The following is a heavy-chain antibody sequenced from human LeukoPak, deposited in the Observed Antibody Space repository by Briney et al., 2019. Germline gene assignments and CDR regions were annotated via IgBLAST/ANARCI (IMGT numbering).Heavy chain of an antibody. CDR1: GFTFSSYG. CDR3: ARRRLDCSGGICYGDFDY. J-gene: IGHJ4*02. D-gene: IGHD2-15*01. Sequence: GGSLRLSCATYGFTFSSYGMHWVRQAPGKGLEWVAVISYDGSDKYYVDSVKGRFTISRDNSENTLYLQMNSLRTEDTAVYYCARRRLDCSGGICYGDFDYWGQGTLVTVSS. CDR2: ISYDGSDK. V-gene: IGHV3-30*03.